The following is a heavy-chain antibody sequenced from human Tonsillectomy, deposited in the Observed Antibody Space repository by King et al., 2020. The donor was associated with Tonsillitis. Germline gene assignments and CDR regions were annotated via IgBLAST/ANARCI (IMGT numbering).Heavy chain of an antibody. CDR2: IYYSGST. J-gene: IGHJ4*02. CDR1: GGSISSSSYY. CDR3: ARKWPSYYFDY. Sequence: LQLQESGPGLVKPSETLSLTCTVSGGSISSSSYYWGWIRQPPGKGLEWIGSIYYSGSTFYNPSLKSRVTISVDTSKNQFSLKLSSVTAADTAVYYCARKWPSYYFDYWGQGTLGTVSA. D-gene: IGHD5-12*01. V-gene: IGHV4-39*01.